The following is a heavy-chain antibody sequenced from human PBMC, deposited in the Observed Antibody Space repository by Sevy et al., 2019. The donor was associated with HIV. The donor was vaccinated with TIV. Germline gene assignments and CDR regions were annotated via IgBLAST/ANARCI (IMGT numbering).Heavy chain of an antibody. CDR2: ISASGAST. V-gene: IGHV3-23*01. CDR1: GFSFTNYA. Sequence: GGSLRLSCAASGFSFTNYAMAWVRQAPGKGLEWVSSISASGASTYYADSVKGRFTISRDISKNTLYLHLNSLRADDTALYYCAKAGDVYVWGSFHLDYWGQGTLVTVSS. J-gene: IGHJ4*02. CDR3: AKAGDVYVWGSFHLDY. D-gene: IGHD3-16*01.